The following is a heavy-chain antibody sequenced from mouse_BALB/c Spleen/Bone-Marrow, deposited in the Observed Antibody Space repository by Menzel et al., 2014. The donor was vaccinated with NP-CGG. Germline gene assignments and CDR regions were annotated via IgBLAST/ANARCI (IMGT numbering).Heavy chain of an antibody. J-gene: IGHJ3*01. D-gene: IGHD2-4*01. CDR2: ISYSGST. CDR1: GYSITRDYA. CDR3: ARSSSYDYDVGFAY. V-gene: IGHV3-2*02. Sequence: ESGPGLVKPSQSLSLTCIVTGYSITRDYAWNWIRQFPGNKLEWMGYISYSGSTTYNPSLESRISITRDTSKNQFFLQWNSVTTEDTATYYCARSSSYDYDVGFAYWGQGTLVTVSA.